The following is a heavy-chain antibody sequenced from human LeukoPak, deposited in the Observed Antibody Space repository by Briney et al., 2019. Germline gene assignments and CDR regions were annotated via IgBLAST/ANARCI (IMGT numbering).Heavy chain of an antibody. D-gene: IGHD5-24*01. V-gene: IGHV3-23*01. J-gene: IGHJ4*02. CDR1: GFTFSSYA. Sequence: GGSLRLSCAASGFTFSSYAMSWVRQAPGEGLEWVSSISGSGDSTYYADSVKGRFTISRDNSKNTLYLQMNSLRAEDTATYYCAHTPARDGYNWNYFDYWGQGTLVTVSS. CDR3: AHTPARDGYNWNYFDY. CDR2: ISGSGDST.